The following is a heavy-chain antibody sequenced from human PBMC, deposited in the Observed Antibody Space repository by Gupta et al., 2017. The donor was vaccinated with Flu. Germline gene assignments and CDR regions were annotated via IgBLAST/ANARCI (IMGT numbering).Heavy chain of an antibody. J-gene: IGHJ4*02. CDR2: IYSGGST. CDR3: ARDGFFRGTPAD. CDR1: GFTVSSNY. V-gene: IGHV3-66*02. Sequence: EVQLVESGGGLVQPGGSLRLSCAASGFTVSSNYMNWVRQAPGKGLEWVSIIYSGGSTYYADSVKGRFTISRDNSKNTLYLQMNSLRAEDTAVYHCARDGFFRGTPADWGQGTLVTVSS. D-gene: IGHD3-16*01.